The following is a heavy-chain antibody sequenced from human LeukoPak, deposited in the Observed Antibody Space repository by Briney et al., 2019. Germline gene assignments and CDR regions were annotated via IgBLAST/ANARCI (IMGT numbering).Heavy chain of an antibody. CDR1: GGSISSSSYY. V-gene: IGHV4-39*07. CDR2: IYYSGST. Sequence: SETLSLTCTVSGGSISSSSYYWGWIRQPPGKGREWIGSIYYSGSTYYNPSLKSRVTISVDTSKNQFSLKLSSVTAADTAVYYCARVDTAMAYYFDYWGQGTLVTVSS. J-gene: IGHJ4*02. CDR3: ARVDTAMAYYFDY. D-gene: IGHD5-18*01.